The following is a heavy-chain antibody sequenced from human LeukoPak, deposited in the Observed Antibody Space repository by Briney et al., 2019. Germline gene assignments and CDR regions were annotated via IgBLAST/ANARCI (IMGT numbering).Heavy chain of an antibody. V-gene: IGHV1-2*02. CDR1: GYTFTGYY. Sequence: ASVKVSCKASGYTFTGYYMHWVRQAPGQGLEWMGWINPNSGGTNYAQKFQGRVTMTRDTSISTAYMELSRLRSDDTAVYYCARVLYDFWSGYYEGAFDIWGQGTMVTVSS. CDR3: ARVLYDFWSGYYEGAFDI. J-gene: IGHJ3*02. D-gene: IGHD3-3*01. CDR2: INPNSGGT.